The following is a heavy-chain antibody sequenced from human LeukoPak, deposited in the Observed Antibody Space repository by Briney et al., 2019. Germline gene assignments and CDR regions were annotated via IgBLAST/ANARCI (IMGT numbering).Heavy chain of an antibody. D-gene: IGHD6-6*01. CDR1: GGSISSSNYY. V-gene: IGHV4-39*01. J-gene: IGHJ4*02. Sequence: PSETLSLTCTVSGGSISSSNYYWGWIRQPPGKGLEWIGSIYYSGSTYYNPSLKSRVTISVDTSKNQFSLKLSSVTAADTAVYYCARQRRAARPTYYFDYWGQGTLVTVSS. CDR2: IYYSGST. CDR3: ARQRRAARPTYYFDY.